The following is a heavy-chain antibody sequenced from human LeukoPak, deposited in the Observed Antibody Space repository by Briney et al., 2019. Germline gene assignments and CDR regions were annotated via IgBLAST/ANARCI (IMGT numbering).Heavy chain of an antibody. D-gene: IGHD4-17*01. CDR2: IWYDGSNK. V-gene: IGHV3-33*01. CDR3: ARNQDYGVYNSVGAFDI. J-gene: IGHJ3*02. CDR1: GFTFSTYN. Sequence: GGSLRLSCAASGFTFSTYNMHWVRQAPGTGLEWVAVIWYDGSNKYYADSVKGRFTISRDNSKNTLYLQMNSLRAEDTAVYYCARNQDYGVYNSVGAFDIWGQGTMVTVSS.